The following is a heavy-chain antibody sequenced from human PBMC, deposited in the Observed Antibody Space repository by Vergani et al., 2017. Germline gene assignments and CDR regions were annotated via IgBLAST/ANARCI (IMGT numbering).Heavy chain of an antibody. CDR1: GGTFSSYA. CDR2: IIPILGIA. V-gene: IGHV1-69*04. CDR3: ARDLMITFGAVIVPDDY. J-gene: IGHJ4*02. Sequence: QVQLVQSGAEVKKPGSSVKVSCKASGGTFSSYAISWVRQAPGQGLEWMGRIIPILGIANYAQKFQGRVTITADKSTSTAYMELSSLRSEDTAVYYCARDLMITFGAVIVPDDYWGQGTLVTVSS. D-gene: IGHD3-16*02.